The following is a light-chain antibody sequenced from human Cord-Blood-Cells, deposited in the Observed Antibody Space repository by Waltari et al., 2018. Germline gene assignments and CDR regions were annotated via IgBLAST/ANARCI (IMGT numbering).Light chain of an antibody. V-gene: IGKV1-8*01. CDR1: QGISSY. J-gene: IGKJ1*01. CDR2: SAS. CDR3: QQYYSYPRT. Sequence: AIRMTQSPSSLSASTGDRVTITCRASQGISSYLAGYQQKPGKAPKLLIYSASTLQSGVPSMFRGSGSGTAFTLTISCLQSEDFATYYCQQYYSYPRTFGQGTKVEIK.